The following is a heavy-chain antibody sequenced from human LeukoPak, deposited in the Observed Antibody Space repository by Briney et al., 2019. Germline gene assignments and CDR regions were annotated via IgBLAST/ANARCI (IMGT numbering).Heavy chain of an antibody. Sequence: GVSLTLSCAASGSTFRSYPMKWLRQAQGKGLVGVTYTSGSGGSTYYAEKVKGRFTITRDNSKSTLYLQMSSLRAEDTAVYYCARDLYSSCWFGWFDPWGQGTLVTVSS. CDR2: TSGSGGST. V-gene: IGHV3-23*01. CDR1: GSTFRSYP. D-gene: IGHD6-19*01. J-gene: IGHJ5*02. CDR3: ARDLYSSCWFGWFDP.